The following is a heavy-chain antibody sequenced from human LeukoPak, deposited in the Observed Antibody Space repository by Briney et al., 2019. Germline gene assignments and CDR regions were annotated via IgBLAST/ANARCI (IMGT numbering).Heavy chain of an antibody. Sequence: SQTLSLTCAISGDSVSSNNAVWNWIRQSPSRGLERLGKTYYRSKWFYDYAVSVKSRITITPDTSKDHLSLQLDSVTPEDTALYYCARSINSGCLDYWGQGVLVTVSS. V-gene: IGHV6-1*01. CDR2: TYYRSKWFY. CDR3: ARSINSGCLDY. D-gene: IGHD3-10*01. J-gene: IGHJ4*02. CDR1: GDSVSSNNAV.